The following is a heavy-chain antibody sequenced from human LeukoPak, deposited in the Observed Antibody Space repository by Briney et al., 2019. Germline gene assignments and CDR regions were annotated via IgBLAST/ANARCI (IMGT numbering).Heavy chain of an antibody. CDR3: AREGGSYYHMSDY. Sequence: ASVKVSCKASGYTFTSYYMHWVRQAPGQGLEWMGIINPSGGSTSYAQKFQGRVTMTRDMSTSTVYMELSSPGSEDTAVHYCAREGGSYYHMSDYWGQGTLVTVSS. CDR2: INPSGGST. CDR1: GYTFTSYY. D-gene: IGHD1-26*01. J-gene: IGHJ4*02. V-gene: IGHV1-46*01.